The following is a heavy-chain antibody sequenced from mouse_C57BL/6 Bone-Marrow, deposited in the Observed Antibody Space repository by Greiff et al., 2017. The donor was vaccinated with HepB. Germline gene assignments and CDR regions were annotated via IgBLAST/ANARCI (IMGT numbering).Heavy chain of an antibody. D-gene: IGHD2-3*01. V-gene: IGHV2-2*01. Sequence: VQLQQSGPGIVQPSQSLSITCTVSGFSLTSYGVHWVRQSPGQGLEWLGVIWVGGSTDYNAAFKSRMSISKDNSKCQVFFKMNSLQADDAAIYYCAREDGGYWGQGTTLTVSS. J-gene: IGHJ2*01. CDR2: IWVGGST. CDR3: AREDGGY. CDR1: GFSLTSYG.